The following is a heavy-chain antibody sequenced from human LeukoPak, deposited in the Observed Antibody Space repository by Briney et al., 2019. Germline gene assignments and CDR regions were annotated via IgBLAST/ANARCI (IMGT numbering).Heavy chain of an antibody. Sequence: GASVKVSCKASGYTFTSYGISWVRQAPGQGLEWMGWISAYNGNTSYAQKLQGRVTMTTDTSTSTAYMELRSLRSDDTAVYYCARVETTAGYDFWSGYSLYDALDIWGQGTMVTVSS. D-gene: IGHD3-3*01. CDR3: ARVETTAGYDFWSGYSLYDALDI. CDR1: GYTFTSYG. J-gene: IGHJ3*02. CDR2: ISAYNGNT. V-gene: IGHV1-18*01.